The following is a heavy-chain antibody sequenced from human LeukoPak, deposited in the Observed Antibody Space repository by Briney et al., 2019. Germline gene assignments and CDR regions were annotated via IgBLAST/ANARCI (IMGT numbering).Heavy chain of an antibody. CDR1: GGTFSSYA. J-gene: IGHJ4*02. Sequence: ASVKVSCKASGGTFSSYAISWVRQAPGQGLEWMGWINPNTGGTNYGQKFQGRVTMTRDTPITTAYMELSRLTSDDTAVYYCARGSYYSDTSGYIDLYFWGQGTLVTVSS. V-gene: IGHV1-2*02. CDR2: INPNTGGT. CDR3: ARGSYYSDTSGYIDLYF. D-gene: IGHD3-22*01.